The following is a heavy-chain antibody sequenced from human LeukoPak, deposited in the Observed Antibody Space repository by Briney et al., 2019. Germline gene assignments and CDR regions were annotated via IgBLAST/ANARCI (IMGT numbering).Heavy chain of an antibody. CDR1: GGSISSGGYS. V-gene: IGHV4-30-2*01. J-gene: IGHJ4*02. CDR2: IYHSGST. D-gene: IGHD3-9*01. CDR3: ARGRYFDWLKVLCYFDY. Sequence: SETLSLTCAVSGGSISSGGYSWSWIRQPPGKGLEWIGYIYHSGSTYYNPSLKSRVTISVDRSKNQFSLKLSSVTAADTAVYYCARGRYFDWLKVLCYFDYWGQGTLVTVSS.